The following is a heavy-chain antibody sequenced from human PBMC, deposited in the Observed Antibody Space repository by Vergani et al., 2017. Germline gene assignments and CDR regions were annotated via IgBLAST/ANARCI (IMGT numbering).Heavy chain of an antibody. Sequence: QLQLQESGPGLVKPSETLSLTCTVSGGSISSSSYYWGWIRQPPGKGLEWIGSIYYSGSTYYNPSLKSRVTISVDTSKNQFSLKLSSVTAADTAVYYCARIRHCSSTSCYFLALSYRNHYDYYGMDVWGQGTTVTVSS. D-gene: IGHD2-2*01. V-gene: IGHV4-39*01. CDR2: IYYSGST. J-gene: IGHJ6*02. CDR1: GGSISSSSYY. CDR3: ARIRHCSSTSCYFLALSYRNHYDYYGMDV.